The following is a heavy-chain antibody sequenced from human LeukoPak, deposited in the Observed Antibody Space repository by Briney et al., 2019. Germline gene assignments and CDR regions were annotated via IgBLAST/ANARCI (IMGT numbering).Heavy chain of an antibody. CDR1: GGTFISYA. V-gene: IGHV1-69*04. Sequence: SVKVSCKASGGTFISYAISWVRQAPGQGLEWMGRIIPILGIANYAQKFQGRVTITADKSTSTAYMELSSLRSEDTAVYYCARSTRAGQYYYDSSGYYYSNWFDPWGQGTLVTVSS. CDR2: IIPILGIA. CDR3: ARSTRAGQYYYDSSGYYYSNWFDP. D-gene: IGHD3-22*01. J-gene: IGHJ5*02.